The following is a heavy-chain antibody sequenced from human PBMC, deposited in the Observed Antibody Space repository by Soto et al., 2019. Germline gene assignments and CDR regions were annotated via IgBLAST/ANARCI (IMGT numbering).Heavy chain of an antibody. CDR1: GFTVSSYG. J-gene: IGHJ3*02. D-gene: IGHD3-10*01. V-gene: IGHV3-33*01. CDR3: ASGGDI. CDR2: IWYDGSNK. Sequence: GSLRLCCAASGFTVSSYGMHWVREAPGKGLEWVAVIWYDGSNKYYADAVKGRFTISRDNSKNTLYLQMNSLRAEDTAVYYCASGGDIWGQGTMVTVSS.